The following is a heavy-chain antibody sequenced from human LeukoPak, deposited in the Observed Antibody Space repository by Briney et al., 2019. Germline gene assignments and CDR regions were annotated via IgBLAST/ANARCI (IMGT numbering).Heavy chain of an antibody. Sequence: PSETLSLTCAVSGYSISAGYYWAWFRQPPGKGLEWVATVYHTGTSYYNPSLKSRATISVDTSKNQFSLRLSSVTAADTAVYFCARRGSLAAQFDYWGQGTLVTVSS. CDR2: VYHTGTS. J-gene: IGHJ4*02. V-gene: IGHV4-38-2*01. CDR1: GYSISAGYY. CDR3: ARRGSLAAQFDY. D-gene: IGHD6-6*01.